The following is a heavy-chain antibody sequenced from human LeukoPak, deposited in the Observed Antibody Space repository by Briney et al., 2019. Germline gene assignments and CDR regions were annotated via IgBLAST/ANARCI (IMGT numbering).Heavy chain of an antibody. Sequence: PSETLSLTCAVYGGSFSGYYCSWIRQPPGQGLEWIGEINHSGSTNYNPSLKSRVTISVDTSKNQFSLKLSSVTAADTAVYYCARTPRIAVAKRWFDPWGQGTLVTVSS. CDR2: INHSGST. V-gene: IGHV4-34*01. CDR1: GGSFSGYY. J-gene: IGHJ5*02. D-gene: IGHD6-19*01. CDR3: ARTPRIAVAKRWFDP.